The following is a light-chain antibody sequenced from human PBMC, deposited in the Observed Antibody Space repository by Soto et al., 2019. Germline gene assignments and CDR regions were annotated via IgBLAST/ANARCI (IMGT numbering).Light chain of an antibody. V-gene: IGLV2-14*01. CDR3: SSYTSSSTLV. Sequence: QSALTQTASVSGFPGQSITISCIGTSSDVGGYNYVSWYQQHPGKAPKLMIYEVSNRPSGVSTRFSGSKSGNTASLTISGLQAEDEADYYCSSYTSSSTLVFGGGTKLTVL. J-gene: IGLJ2*01. CDR2: EVS. CDR1: SSDVGGYNY.